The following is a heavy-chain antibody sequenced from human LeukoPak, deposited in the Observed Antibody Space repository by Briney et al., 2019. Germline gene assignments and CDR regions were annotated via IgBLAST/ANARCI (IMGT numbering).Heavy chain of an antibody. CDR2: IYSGGST. J-gene: IGHJ4*02. D-gene: IGHD7-27*01. V-gene: IGHV3-53*01. Sequence: GGSLRLSCAASGFTVSTNNISWVRRALGKGLEWVSVIYSGGSTYYADSVKGRFTTSRDNSKNTLYLQMNSLRAEDTAVYYCARETPGAGHFDYWGQGSLVTVSS. CDR3: ARETPGAGHFDY. CDR1: GFTVSTNN.